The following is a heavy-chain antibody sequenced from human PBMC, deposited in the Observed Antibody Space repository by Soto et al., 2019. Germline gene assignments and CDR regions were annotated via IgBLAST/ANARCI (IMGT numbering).Heavy chain of an antibody. D-gene: IGHD3-16*01. V-gene: IGHV1-2*02. CDR3: VGCRSPGGCYYGLDV. J-gene: IGHJ6*02. CDR1: GYTFTGYY. CDR2: INPNSGGT. Sequence: ASVKVSCKASGYTFTGYYMHWVRQAPGQGLEWMGWINPNSGGTNYAQKFQGRVTMTRDTSISKAFMELSRLRFDDTAVYYCVGCRSPGGCYYGLDVWGQGTTVTVSS.